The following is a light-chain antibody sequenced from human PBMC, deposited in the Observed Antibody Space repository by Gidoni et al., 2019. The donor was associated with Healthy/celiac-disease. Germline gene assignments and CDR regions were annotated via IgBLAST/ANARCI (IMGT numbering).Light chain of an antibody. V-gene: IGKV1-33*01. CDR2: DAS. Sequence: DIQMTQSPSSLSASVGDRVTITCQARQDISNYLNWYQQKPGKAPKLLIYDASNLETGVPTRFSGSGSGTDFTFTISSLQPEDIATYYCQQYDNRPSLTFGGGTKVEIK. J-gene: IGKJ4*01. CDR3: QQYDNRPSLT. CDR1: QDISNY.